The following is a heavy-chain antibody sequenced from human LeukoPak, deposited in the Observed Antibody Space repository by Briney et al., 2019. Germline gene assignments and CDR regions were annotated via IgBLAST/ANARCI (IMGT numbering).Heavy chain of an antibody. J-gene: IGHJ6*03. D-gene: IGHD3-10*01. Sequence: GASVKVSCKASGYTFTSYGISWVRQAPGQGLEWMGGIIPIFGTANYAQKFQGRVTITADESTSTAYMELSSLRSEDTAVYYCARAIGVRGVIIHYYYYYMDVWGKGTTVTVSS. CDR3: ARAIGVRGVIIHYYYYYMDV. CDR2: IIPIFGTA. CDR1: GYTFTSYG. V-gene: IGHV1-69*13.